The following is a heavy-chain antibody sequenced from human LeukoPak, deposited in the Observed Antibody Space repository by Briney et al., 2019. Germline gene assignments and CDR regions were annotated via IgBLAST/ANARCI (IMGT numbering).Heavy chain of an antibody. Sequence: GGSLRLTCAPSGFTFSSYGMHWVCQAPVKGLEWVAFIRFDGSNRYYADSVKGRFTISRDNSKNTLYLQMNSLRAEDTAVYYCAKSPTYDSSGFIDYWGQGTLVTVSS. J-gene: IGHJ4*02. CDR1: GFTFSSYG. CDR3: AKSPTYDSSGFIDY. CDR2: IRFDGSNR. V-gene: IGHV3-30*02. D-gene: IGHD3-22*01.